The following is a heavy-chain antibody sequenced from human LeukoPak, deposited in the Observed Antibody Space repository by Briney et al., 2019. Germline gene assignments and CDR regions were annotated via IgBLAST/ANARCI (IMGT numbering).Heavy chain of an antibody. Sequence: SVKVSCKASGGTFSSYAISWVRQAPGQGLEWMGGIIPIFGTANYAQKFQGRVTITADESTSTAYMELSSLRSEDTAVYYCARVENSYGPSYSHYWGQGTLVTVSS. D-gene: IGHD5-18*01. CDR3: ARVENSYGPSYSHY. CDR1: GGTFSSYA. J-gene: IGHJ4*02. V-gene: IGHV1-69*13. CDR2: IIPIFGTA.